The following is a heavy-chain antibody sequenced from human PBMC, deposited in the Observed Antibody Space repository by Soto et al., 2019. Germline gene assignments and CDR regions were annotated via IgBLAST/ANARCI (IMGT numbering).Heavy chain of an antibody. CDR3: ARFGLVPFDC. CDR1: GFIFNTYS. CDR2: ISPSGSYM. D-gene: IGHD3-3*01. Sequence: EMQLVESGGGLVKPGGSLRLSCAGSGFIFNTYSMDWVRQAPGKGLEWVASISPSGSYMYYGDSLKGRFTVSRDNAKNSLYLQMDSLRADDTAIYYCARFGLVPFDCWGQGTLVTVSS. J-gene: IGHJ4*02. V-gene: IGHV3-21*01.